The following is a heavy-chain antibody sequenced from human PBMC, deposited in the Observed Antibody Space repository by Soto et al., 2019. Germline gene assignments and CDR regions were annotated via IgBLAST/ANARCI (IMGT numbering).Heavy chain of an antibody. Sequence: GGSLRLSCAASGFTFSSYAMHWVRQAPGKGLEWVAVISYDGSNKYYADSVKGRFTISRDNSKNTLYLQMNSLRAEDTAVYYCARDAGSSFDYWGQGTLVTVSS. V-gene: IGHV3-30-3*01. J-gene: IGHJ4*02. CDR2: ISYDGSNK. CDR1: GFTFSSYA. D-gene: IGHD6-13*01. CDR3: ARDAGSSFDY.